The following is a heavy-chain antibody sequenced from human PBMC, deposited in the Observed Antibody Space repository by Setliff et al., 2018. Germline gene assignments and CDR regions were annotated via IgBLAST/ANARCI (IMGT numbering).Heavy chain of an antibody. V-gene: IGHV1-69*05. CDR1: GGTFSSYG. Sequence: SVKVSCKASGGTFSSYGISWVRQAPGQGLEWMGGTIPIFGSTNYAQKFQDRVTIITDESTSTAYMELKSLRSDDTAVYYCARSWRAGALNHFDYWGQGSRVTVSS. D-gene: IGHD3-3*01. J-gene: IGHJ4*02. CDR2: TIPIFGST. CDR3: ARSWRAGALNHFDY.